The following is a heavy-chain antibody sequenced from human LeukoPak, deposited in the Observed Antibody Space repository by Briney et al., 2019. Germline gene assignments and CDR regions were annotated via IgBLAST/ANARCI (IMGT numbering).Heavy chain of an antibody. V-gene: IGHV1-2*02. CDR3: ARESSRDIVVVPAAPGNWFDP. D-gene: IGHD2-2*01. J-gene: IGHJ5*02. Sequence: GASVKVSCKASGYTFTGYYTHWVRQAPGQGLEWMGWINPNSVGTNYAQKFQGRVTMTRDTSISTAYMELSRLRSDDSDVYSCARESSRDIVVVPAAPGNWFDPWGQGTLVTVSS. CDR2: INPNSVGT. CDR1: GYTFTGYY.